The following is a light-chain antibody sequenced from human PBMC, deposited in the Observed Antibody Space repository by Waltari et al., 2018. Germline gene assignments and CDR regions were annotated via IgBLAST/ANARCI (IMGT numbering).Light chain of an antibody. CDR3: CSYAGSYTWV. CDR2: DDN. CDR1: SSGVGTYNL. J-gene: IGLJ3*02. V-gene: IGLV2-23*01. Sequence: QSALTQPASVSGSPGQSITLSCTGTSSGVGTYNLVSWYQQYPGKAPKVMIYDDNRRPSGVSDRFSGSKSGNTASLTISGVQAEDEADYYCCSYAGSYTWVFGGGTKLTVL.